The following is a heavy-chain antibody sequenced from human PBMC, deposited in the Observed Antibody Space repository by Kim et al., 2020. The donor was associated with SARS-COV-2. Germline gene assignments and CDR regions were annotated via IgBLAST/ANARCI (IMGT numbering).Heavy chain of an antibody. CDR1: GGTFSSYA. Sequence: SVKVSCKASGGTFSSYAISWVRQAPGQGLEWMGGIIPIFGTANYAQKFQGRVTITADESTSTAYMELSSLRSEDTAVYYCARDQADPRELRSEYPYYYYGMDVWGQGTTVTVSS. J-gene: IGHJ6*02. CDR3: ARDQADPRELRSEYPYYYYGMDV. V-gene: IGHV1-69*13. D-gene: IGHD2-2*01. CDR2: IIPIFGTA.